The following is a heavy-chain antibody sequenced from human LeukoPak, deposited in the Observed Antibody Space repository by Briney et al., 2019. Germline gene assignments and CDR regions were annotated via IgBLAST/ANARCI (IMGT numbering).Heavy chain of an antibody. CDR3: ATNRKIQLWSHSY. CDR2: ISGSGGST. J-gene: IGHJ4*02. V-gene: IGHV3-23*01. Sequence: GGSLRLSCAASGFTFSSYAMSWVRQAPGKGLEWVSAISGSGGSTYYADSVKGRFTISRDNSKNTLYLQMNSLRAEDTAVYYCATNRKIQLWSHSYWGQGTLVTVSS. D-gene: IGHD5-18*01. CDR1: GFTFSSYA.